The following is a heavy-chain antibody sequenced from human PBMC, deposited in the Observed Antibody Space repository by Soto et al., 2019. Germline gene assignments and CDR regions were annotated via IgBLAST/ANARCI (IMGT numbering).Heavy chain of an antibody. CDR1: GGSISSYY. V-gene: IGHV4-4*07. D-gene: IGHD2-2*01. J-gene: IGHJ4*02. Sequence: SETLSLTCTVSGGSISSYYWSWIRQPAGKGLEWIGCIYTSGSTNYNPSLKSRVTMSVDTSKNQFSLKLSSVTAADTAVYYCARACSSNSCYDVFDYWGQGTLVTVSS. CDR2: IYTSGST. CDR3: ARACSSNSCYDVFDY.